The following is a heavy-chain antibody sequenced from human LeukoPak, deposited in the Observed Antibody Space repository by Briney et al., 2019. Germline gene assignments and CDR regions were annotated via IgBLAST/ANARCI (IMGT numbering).Heavy chain of an antibody. J-gene: IGHJ4*02. CDR1: GGSISSFY. D-gene: IGHD1-26*01. V-gene: IGHV4-59*01. Sequence: SETLFLTCTVSGGSISSFYLTWIRRPPGKGLEWIGHFHDSEGTKYNPSLKSRAAISIDTSKSQFSLMVNSVTAADTAVYYCARGDPSGRPGIGFDFWGQGTLVTVSS. CDR3: ARGDPSGRPGIGFDF. CDR2: FHDSEGT.